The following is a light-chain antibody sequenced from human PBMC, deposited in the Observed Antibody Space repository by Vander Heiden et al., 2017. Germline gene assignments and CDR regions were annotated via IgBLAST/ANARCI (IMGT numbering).Light chain of an antibody. CDR3: QQRSNWSWT. CDR2: DAS. CDR1: QGISSY. V-gene: IGKV3-11*01. Sequence: ELVSTQSPSTLSSSPGERATLSCRASQGISSYLAWYQQKPGQAPKLLIYDASNRATGIPARFSGSGSGTDFTLTISSLEPEDFAVYYCQQRSNWSWTFGQGTKVEIK. J-gene: IGKJ1*01.